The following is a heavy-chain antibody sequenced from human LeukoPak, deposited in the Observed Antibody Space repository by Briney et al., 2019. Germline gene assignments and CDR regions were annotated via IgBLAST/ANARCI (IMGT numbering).Heavy chain of an antibody. J-gene: IGHJ4*02. CDR3: ARAGLLWFGELLNQYYFDY. CDR1: GGSISSYY. V-gene: IGHV4-59*01. CDR2: IYYSGST. D-gene: IGHD3-10*01. Sequence: SETLSLTCTVSGGSISSYYWRWIRQPPGKGLEWIGYIYYSGSTNYNPSLKSRVTISVDTSKNQFSLKLGSVTAADTAVYYCARAGLLWFGELLNQYYFDYWGQGTLVTVSS.